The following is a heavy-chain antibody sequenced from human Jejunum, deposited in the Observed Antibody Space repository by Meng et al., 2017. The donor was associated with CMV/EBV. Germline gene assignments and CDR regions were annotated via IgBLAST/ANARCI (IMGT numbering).Heavy chain of an antibody. Sequence: FSGFSLDTTGMSVSWIRQPPGKALEWLAFIDWAGDQYYTASLRTRLTVSKDTSKNQVVLTMTNLDPVDTATYYCARIRHIAADFDYWGQGTLVTVSS. D-gene: IGHD6-13*01. CDR1: GFSLDTTGMS. V-gene: IGHV2-70*01. CDR3: ARIRHIAADFDY. CDR2: IDWAGDQ. J-gene: IGHJ4*02.